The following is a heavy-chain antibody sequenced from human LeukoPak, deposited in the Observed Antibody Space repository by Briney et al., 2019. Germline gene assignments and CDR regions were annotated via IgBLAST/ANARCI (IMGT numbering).Heavy chain of an antibody. CDR3: ARDAPPLWFGELLLFDY. Sequence: GSSVKVSCKASGGTFSSYAISWVRQAPGQGLEWMGRIIPILGIANYAQKFQGRVTITADKSTSTAYMELSSLRSEDTAVYYCARDAPPLWFGELLLFDYWGQGTLVTVSS. J-gene: IGHJ4*02. CDR1: GGTFSSYA. CDR2: IIPILGIA. V-gene: IGHV1-69*04. D-gene: IGHD3-10*01.